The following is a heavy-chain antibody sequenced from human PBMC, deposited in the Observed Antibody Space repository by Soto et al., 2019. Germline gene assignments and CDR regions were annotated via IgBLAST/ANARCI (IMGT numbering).Heavy chain of an antibody. Sequence: KGLEWVSATSGSGGSTYYADSVKGRFTISRDNSKNTLYLQMNSLRAEDTAVYYCAKVVVVSATDSYAFAIWGQGTMVTVSS. CDR3: AKVVVVSATDSYAFAI. CDR2: TSGSGGST. V-gene: IGHV3-23*01. J-gene: IGHJ3*02. D-gene: IGHD2-15*01.